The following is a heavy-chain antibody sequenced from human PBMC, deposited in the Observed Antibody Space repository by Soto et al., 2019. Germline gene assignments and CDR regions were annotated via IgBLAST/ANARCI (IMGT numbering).Heavy chain of an antibody. J-gene: IGHJ4*02. V-gene: IGHV3-21*01. Sequence: GGSLRLSCAASGFTFSSYSMSWVRQAPGRGLEWVSSIGSRSSYIYYADSVKGRFTISRDNAKNSLYLQMNSLRADDTAVYYCTRVEGGYYFDSWGQGTLVTVSS. D-gene: IGHD3-16*01. CDR1: GFTFSSYS. CDR2: IGSRSSYI. CDR3: TRVEGGYYFDS.